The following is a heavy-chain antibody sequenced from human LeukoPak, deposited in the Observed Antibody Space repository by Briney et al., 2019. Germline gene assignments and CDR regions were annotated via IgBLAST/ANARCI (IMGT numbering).Heavy chain of an antibody. CDR2: IIPIFGTA. V-gene: IGHV1-69*13. CDR1: GGTFSSYA. CDR3: ARGTIFGVVIIPNYYYYYMDV. D-gene: IGHD3-3*01. J-gene: IGHJ6*03. Sequence: SVKVSCKASGGTFSSYAISWVRQAPGQGLEWMGGIIPIFGTANYAQRFQGRVTITADESTSTAYMELSSLRSEDTAVYYCARGTIFGVVIIPNYYYYYMDVWGKGTTVTVSS.